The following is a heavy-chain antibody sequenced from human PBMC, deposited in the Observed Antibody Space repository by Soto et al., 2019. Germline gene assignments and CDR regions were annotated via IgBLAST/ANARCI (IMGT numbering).Heavy chain of an antibody. J-gene: IGHJ6*02. CDR2: IYHSGST. V-gene: IGHV4-30-2*01. CDR3: ARGPYDFWSGYPSDYYYYGMDV. Sequence: QLQLQESGSGLVKPSQTLSLTCAVSGGSISSGGYSWSWIRQPPGKGLVWIGYIYHSGSTYYNPSLKSRVIISVDRSKNQFSLKLSSVTAADTAVYYCARGPYDFWSGYPSDYYYYGMDVWGQGTTVTVSS. D-gene: IGHD3-3*01. CDR1: GGSISSGGYS.